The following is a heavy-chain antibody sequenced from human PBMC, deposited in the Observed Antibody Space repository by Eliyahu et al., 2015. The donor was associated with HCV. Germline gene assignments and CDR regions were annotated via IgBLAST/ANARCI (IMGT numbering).Heavy chain of an antibody. D-gene: IGHD3-10*01. Sequence: QLQQQESGPGLVKPSETLSLTCTVSGGSISRSSYYWGWVRQPPGKGLEWIGSISYSGNTYYNPSLKSRVTISVDTSKNQFSLNLSSVTAADTAVYFCARHYYGSGETYWGQGTLVTVSS. CDR2: ISYSGNT. CDR1: GGSISRSSYY. J-gene: IGHJ4*02. CDR3: ARHYYGSGETY. V-gene: IGHV4-39*01.